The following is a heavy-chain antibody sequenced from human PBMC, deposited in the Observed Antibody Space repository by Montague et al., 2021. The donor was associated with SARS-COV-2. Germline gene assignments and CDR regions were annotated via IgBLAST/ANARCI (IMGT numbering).Heavy chain of an antibody. J-gene: IGHJ4*02. CDR2: IYYSGST. CDR3: ARGFDY. Sequence: SETLSLTCTVSGGSISTSPYFWGWIRQPPGKGLEWIGSIYYSGSTNYNPSLKSRVTISVDTSKNQFSLKLSSVTAAYTAVYYCARGFDYWGQGTLVTVSS. CDR1: GGSISTSPYF. V-gene: IGHV4-39*07.